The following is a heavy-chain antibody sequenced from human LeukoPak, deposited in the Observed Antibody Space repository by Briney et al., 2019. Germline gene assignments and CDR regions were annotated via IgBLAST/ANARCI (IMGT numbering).Heavy chain of an antibody. CDR3: IKNTRTPTY. CDR2: ISSSGSTI. D-gene: IGHD1-14*01. CDR1: GFTFSSYN. V-gene: IGHV3-48*03. Sequence: GGSLRLSCAASGFTFSSYNMNWVRQAPGKGLEWLSYISSSGSTIYYADSVKGRFTISRDNAKNALYLQMDSLTVEDTAIYYCIKNTRTPTYWGQGVLVTVSS. J-gene: IGHJ4*02.